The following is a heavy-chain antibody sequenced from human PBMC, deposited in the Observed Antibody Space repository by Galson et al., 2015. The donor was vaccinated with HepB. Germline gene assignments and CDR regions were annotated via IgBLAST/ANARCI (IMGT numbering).Heavy chain of an antibody. CDR3: ARDGPVGRGGVTRDY. CDR1: GFTFTTYG. CDR2: IQSDGSKK. J-gene: IGHJ4*02. V-gene: IGHV3-33*01. D-gene: IGHD3-16*01. Sequence: SLRLSCATSGFTFTTYGMHWVRQPPGKGLEWVAAIQSDGSKKYYTDSVKGRFTISRDDSKNTMYLQMSSLRAEDTALYYCARDGPVGRGGVTRDYWGQGTLVTVSS.